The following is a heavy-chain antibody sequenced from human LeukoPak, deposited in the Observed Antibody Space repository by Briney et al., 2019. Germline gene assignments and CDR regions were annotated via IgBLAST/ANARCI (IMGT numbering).Heavy chain of an antibody. V-gene: IGHV3-11*04. J-gene: IGHJ4*02. D-gene: IGHD6-25*01. CDR1: GFTFSDYY. Sequence: GGSLRLSCAASGFTFSDYYMSWIRQAPGKGLEWVSYISSSGSTIYYADSVKGRLTISRDDATNSLYLQMNSLRGEDTAVYYCASWAGTTAGFSGPFDFWGQGTLVTVSS. CDR2: ISSSGSTI. CDR3: ASWAGTTAGFSGPFDF.